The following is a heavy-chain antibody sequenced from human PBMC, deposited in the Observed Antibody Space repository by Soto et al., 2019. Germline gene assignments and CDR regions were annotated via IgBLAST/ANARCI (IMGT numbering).Heavy chain of an antibody. CDR1: GGSFTSNNW. D-gene: IGHD1-7*01. J-gene: IGHJ4*02. V-gene: IGHV4-4*02. CDR2: IYRTGST. Sequence: SETLSLTCAVSGGSFTSNNWWTWVRQPPGQGLEWIGEIYRTGSTNYNPSLKSRVTISLDKSVNQFSLKVTSLTAADTAVYYCASRDPGTSVDYWGQGTLVTVS. CDR3: ASRDPGTSVDY.